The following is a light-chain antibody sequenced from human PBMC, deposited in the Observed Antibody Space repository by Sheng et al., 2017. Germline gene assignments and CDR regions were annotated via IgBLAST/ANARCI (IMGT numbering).Light chain of an antibody. Sequence: QSALTQPASVSGSPGQSITISCTGTSSDVGYYNHVSWFQQHPGEAPKIMIYDVSNRPSGVSNRFSGSKSGNTASLTISGLQAEDEADYYCSSYTTSTTWVFGGGTKLTVL. CDR2: DVS. CDR1: SSDVGYYNH. V-gene: IGLV2-14*03. CDR3: SSYTTSTTWV. J-gene: IGLJ3*02.